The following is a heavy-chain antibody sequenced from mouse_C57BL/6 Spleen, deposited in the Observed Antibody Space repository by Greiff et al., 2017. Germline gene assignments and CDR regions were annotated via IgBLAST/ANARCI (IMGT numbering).Heavy chain of an antibody. CDR3: DRSAKWVYARDY. J-gene: IGHJ4*01. Sequence: QVTLKESGPGILQSSQTLSLTCSFSGFSLSTSGMGVSWIRQPSGKGLEWLAHIYWGDDKRYNPFLKSRLTISKDTSSNQVFLENTSVDTADTATYYGDRSAKWVYARDYWGQGTSVTVSS. CDR1: GFSLSTSGMG. CDR2: IYWGDDK. D-gene: IGHD1-3*01. V-gene: IGHV8-12*01.